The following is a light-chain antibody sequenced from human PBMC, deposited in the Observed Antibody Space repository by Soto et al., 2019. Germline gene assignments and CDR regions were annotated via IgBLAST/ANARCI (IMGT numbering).Light chain of an antibody. Sequence: HSVVVVSVSKRERATLSCRVCQSISTSLAWSQHKPGQPPRLLIYGASTRATGIPARFSGSGSGTEFTLTISILLSEDFGVYYCQQYTHLLPITSGQLTRLEV. CDR2: GAS. CDR1: QSISTS. J-gene: IGKJ5*01. V-gene: IGKV3-15*01. CDR3: QQYTHLLPIT.